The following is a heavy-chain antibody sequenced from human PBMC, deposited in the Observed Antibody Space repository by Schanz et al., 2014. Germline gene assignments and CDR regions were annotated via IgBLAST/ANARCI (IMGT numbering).Heavy chain of an antibody. J-gene: IGHJ4*02. V-gene: IGHV4-28*01. CDR2: IYYSGNT. CDR1: GYSISRSNW. Sequence: QVQLQESGPGLVKPSDTLSLTCAVSGYSISRSNWWGWIRQPPGKGLKFIGYIYYSGNTYYNPSLKSRVTMSLDTSKNQFSLKLTSVTAVDTAVYYCAGMATVTYFDFWGQGALVTVSS. D-gene: IGHD4-17*01. CDR3: AGMATVTYFDF.